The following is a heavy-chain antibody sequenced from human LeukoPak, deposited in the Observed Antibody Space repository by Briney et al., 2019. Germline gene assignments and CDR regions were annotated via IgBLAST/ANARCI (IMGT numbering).Heavy chain of an antibody. D-gene: IGHD3-3*01. V-gene: IGHV4-39*07. J-gene: IGHJ5*02. Sequence: SETLSLTCNVSGGSISSTSCSWGWIRQPPGKGLEWIGSIYYSGSTNYNPSLKSRVTISVDTSKNQFSLKMNSVTAADTAVYYCARDFWSGSNWFDPWGQGTLVTVSS. CDR1: GGSISSTSCS. CDR2: IYYSGST. CDR3: ARDFWSGSNWFDP.